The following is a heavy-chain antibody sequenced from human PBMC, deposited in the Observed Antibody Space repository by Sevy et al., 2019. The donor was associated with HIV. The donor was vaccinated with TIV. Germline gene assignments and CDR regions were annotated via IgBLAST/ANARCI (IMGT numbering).Heavy chain of an antibody. D-gene: IGHD2-21*02. CDR3: ARLVSCGGDCYYLDS. J-gene: IGHJ4*02. V-gene: IGHV3-30*01. CDR1: GFSFSDYD. CDR2: ISHDERYK. Sequence: GGSLILSCAASGFSFSDYDMHWVRQAPGKGLDWVAVISHDERYKNYAESVKVRFTISRDNFKNTLFLQMDSPRPEDTAVYFCARLVSCGGDCYYLDSWGQGALVTVSS.